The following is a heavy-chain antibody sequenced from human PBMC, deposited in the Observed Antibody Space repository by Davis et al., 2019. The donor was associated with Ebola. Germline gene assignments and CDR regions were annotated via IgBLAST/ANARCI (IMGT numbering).Heavy chain of an antibody. D-gene: IGHD2-15*01. Sequence: GESLKISCAASGFTFSSYAMSWVRQAPGKGLEWVSAISGSGGSTYYADSVKGRFTISRDNSKNTLYLQMNSLRAEDTAVYYCATSEPGYCSGGSCYSHYYYGMDVWGQGTTVTVSS. CDR3: ATSEPGYCSGGSCYSHYYYGMDV. CDR1: GFTFSSYA. J-gene: IGHJ6*02. CDR2: ISGSGGST. V-gene: IGHV3-23*01.